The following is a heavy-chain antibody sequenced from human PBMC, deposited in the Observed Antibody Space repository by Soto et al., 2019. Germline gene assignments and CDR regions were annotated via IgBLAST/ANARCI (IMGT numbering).Heavy chain of an antibody. CDR1: GGSFSSGGYS. V-gene: IGHV4-30-2*02. CDR3: ATYTSTWYGGLDF. CDR2: IYHSVST. D-gene: IGHD6-13*01. J-gene: IGHJ4*02. Sequence: SETLSLTCTVSGGSFSSGGYSWSWIRQPPGKGLEWIGYIYHSVSTYYNPSLKSRVTISVDTSTSTAYMEVSSLRSEDTAVYYCATYTSTWYGGLDFWGQGTLVTVSS.